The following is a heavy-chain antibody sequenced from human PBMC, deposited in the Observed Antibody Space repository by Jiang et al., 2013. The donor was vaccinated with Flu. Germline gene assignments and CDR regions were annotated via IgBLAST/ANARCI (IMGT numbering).Heavy chain of an antibody. CDR1: GYTFTSYD. J-gene: IGHJ3*02. CDR2: IIPILGIA. D-gene: IGHD3-22*01. Sequence: GAEVKKPGASVKVPCKASGYTFTSYDINWVRQAPGQGLEWMGRIIPILGIANYAQKFQGRVTITADKSTSTAYMELSSLRSEDTAVYYCARAIQHYYDSSGYRDAFDIWGQGTMVTVSS. CDR3: ARAIQHYYDSSGYRDAFDI. V-gene: IGHV1-69*04.